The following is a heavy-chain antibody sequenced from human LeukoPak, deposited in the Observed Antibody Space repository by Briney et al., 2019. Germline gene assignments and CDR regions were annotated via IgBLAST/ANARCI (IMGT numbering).Heavy chain of an antibody. CDR3: AREASRGEADTAMVNAFDI. Sequence: GGSLRLSCAASGFTVSSNYMSWVRQAPGKGLEWVSVIYSGGSTYYADSVKGRFTISRDNSKNTLYLQMNSLRAEDTAVYYCAREASRGEADTAMVNAFDIWGQGTMVTVSS. V-gene: IGHV3-53*01. CDR2: IYSGGST. D-gene: IGHD5-18*01. J-gene: IGHJ3*02. CDR1: GFTVSSNY.